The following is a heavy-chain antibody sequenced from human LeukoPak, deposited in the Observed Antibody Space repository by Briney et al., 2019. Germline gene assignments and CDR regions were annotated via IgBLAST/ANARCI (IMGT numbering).Heavy chain of an antibody. V-gene: IGHV3-23*01. CDR2: ISGSGGST. CDR1: GFTFSSYA. D-gene: IGHD3-16*02. Sequence: GGSLRLSCAASGFTFSSYAMSWVRQAPGKGLEWVSAISGSGGSTYYADSVKGRFTISRDNSKNTLYLQMNSLRAEDTAVYYCAKGGGYDYVWGSYRHVAFDIWGQGTMVTVSS. CDR3: AKGGGYDYVWGSYRHVAFDI. J-gene: IGHJ3*02.